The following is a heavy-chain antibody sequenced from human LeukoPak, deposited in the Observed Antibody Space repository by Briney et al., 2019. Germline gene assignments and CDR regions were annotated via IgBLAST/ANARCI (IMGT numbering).Heavy chain of an antibody. CDR3: ARGAAGYSYG. J-gene: IGHJ4*02. V-gene: IGHV4-59*01. CDR2: IYYSGGT. CDR1: GGSISSYY. D-gene: IGHD5-18*01. Sequence: SETLSLTCTVSGGSISSYYWSWIRQPPGKGLEWIGHIYYSGGTNYYTSLKSRVTISIDTSKNQFSLRLSSVTAADTAVYYCARGAAGYSYGWGQGILVTVSS.